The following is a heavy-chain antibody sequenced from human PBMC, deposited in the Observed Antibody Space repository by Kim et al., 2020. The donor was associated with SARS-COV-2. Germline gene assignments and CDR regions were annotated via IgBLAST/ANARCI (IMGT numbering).Heavy chain of an antibody. D-gene: IGHD3-16*01. J-gene: IGHJ4*02. CDR3: AKDLSMGDSHFDY. Sequence: GGSLRLSCAASGFTFSSYGMHWVRQAPGKGLEWVAVIWYDGSNKYYADSVKGRFTISRDNSKNTLYLQMNSLRAEDTAVYYCAKDLSMGDSHFDYWGQGTLVTVSS. CDR2: IWYDGSNK. CDR1: GFTFSSYG. V-gene: IGHV3-33*06.